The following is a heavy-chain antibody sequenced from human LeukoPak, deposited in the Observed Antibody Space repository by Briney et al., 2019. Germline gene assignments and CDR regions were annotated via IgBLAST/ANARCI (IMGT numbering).Heavy chain of an antibody. V-gene: IGHV3-72*01. CDR1: GFTFSDRY. D-gene: IGHD1-26*01. Sequence: GGSLRLSCAASGFTFSDRYMDRVRQAPGKGLEWVGRSRNKANSYTTEYAASVKGRFAVSRDDSNNSLYLQMNSLKTEDTAVYYCASSPAGRYTFEYWGQGTLVTVSS. CDR2: SRNKANSYTT. J-gene: IGHJ4*02. CDR3: ASSPAGRYTFEY.